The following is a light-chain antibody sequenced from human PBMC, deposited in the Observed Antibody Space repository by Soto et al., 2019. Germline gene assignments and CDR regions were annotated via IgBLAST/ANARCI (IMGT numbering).Light chain of an antibody. V-gene: IGLV2-14*01. CDR3: SSYTSSSTPYV. CDR2: EVS. J-gene: IGLJ1*01. CDR1: SSDVGGYNY. Sequence: QSALTQPASVSGSPGQSITISCTGTSSDVGGYNYVSWYQQHPGKAPKFMIYEVSNRPSGVSNRFSGSKSGNTASLTISGLQADDEADYYCSSYTSSSTPYVFGTGTKVTVL.